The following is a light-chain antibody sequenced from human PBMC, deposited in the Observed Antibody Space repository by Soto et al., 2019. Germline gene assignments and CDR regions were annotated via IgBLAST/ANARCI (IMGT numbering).Light chain of an antibody. CDR1: QAIRNY. CDR2: DAS. Sequence: DIQMTQSPSSLSASVGHRVTITCQASQAIRNYLNWYQQKPGKAPKLLIYDASNLETGVPSRFSGRGSGTDFTFTISSLQTEDIAKYYCQQYDKLPITFGQGTRLEIK. V-gene: IGKV1-33*01. J-gene: IGKJ5*01. CDR3: QQYDKLPIT.